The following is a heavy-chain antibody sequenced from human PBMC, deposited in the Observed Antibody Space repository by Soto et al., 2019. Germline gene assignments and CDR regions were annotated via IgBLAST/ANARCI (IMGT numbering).Heavy chain of an antibody. J-gene: IGHJ3*02. CDR3: ASSSSQYAFHI. CDR2: IDPSDSYT. CDR1: WYSFTSYW. V-gene: IGHV5-10-1*01. Sequence: GESLKISCKGSWYSFTSYWISWLRQMPGKGLEWMGRIDPSDSYTNYSPSFQGHVTISADKSISTAYLQWSSLKASDTAMYYCASSSSQYAFHIWGQGTMVNVSS. D-gene: IGHD6-6*01.